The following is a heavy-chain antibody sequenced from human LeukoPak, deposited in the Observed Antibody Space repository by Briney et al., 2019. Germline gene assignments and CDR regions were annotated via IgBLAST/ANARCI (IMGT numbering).Heavy chain of an antibody. CDR1: GGSITSSTYY. CDR3: AGIPVTGLSNDY. V-gene: IGHV4-39*01. Sequence: SETLSLTCNVSGGSITSSTYYWGWIRQPPGKGLEWIGTIYYSGTTFYNPSLKGRVTISVDASKNKLSLSLNSVTAADTAVYQCAGIPVTGLSNDYWGQGTLVTVSS. D-gene: IGHD6-19*01. CDR2: IYYSGTT. J-gene: IGHJ4*02.